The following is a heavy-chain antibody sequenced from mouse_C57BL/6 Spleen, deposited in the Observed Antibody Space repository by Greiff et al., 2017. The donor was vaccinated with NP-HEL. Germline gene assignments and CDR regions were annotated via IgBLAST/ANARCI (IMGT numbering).Heavy chain of an antibody. Sequence: EVQLQESGAELVKPGASVKLSCTASGFNIKDYYMHWVKQRTEQGLEWIGRIDPEDGETKYATKFQGKATITADTSSNTDYLQLSSLTSEDTAVYYCARWDYGSSLFAYWGQGTLVTVSA. CDR3: ARWDYGSSLFAY. J-gene: IGHJ3*01. CDR1: GFNIKDYY. V-gene: IGHV14-2*01. D-gene: IGHD1-1*01. CDR2: IDPEDGET.